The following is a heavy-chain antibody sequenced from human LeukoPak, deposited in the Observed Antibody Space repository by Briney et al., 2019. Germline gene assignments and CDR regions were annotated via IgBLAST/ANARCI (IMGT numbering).Heavy chain of an antibody. Sequence: ASVKVSCKASGYTFTSYGISWVRQAPGQGLEWMGWISAYNGNTNYAQKLQGRVTMTTDTSTSTAYMELRSLRSDDTAVYYCARRGGYYDSSGYSYFDYWGQGTLVTVSS. CDR3: ARRGGYYDSSGYSYFDY. V-gene: IGHV1-18*01. CDR2: ISAYNGNT. D-gene: IGHD3-22*01. J-gene: IGHJ4*02. CDR1: GYTFTSYG.